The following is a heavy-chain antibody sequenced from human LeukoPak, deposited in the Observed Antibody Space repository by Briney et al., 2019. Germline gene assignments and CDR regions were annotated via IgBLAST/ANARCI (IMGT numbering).Heavy chain of an antibody. V-gene: IGHV6-1*01. D-gene: IGHD5-12*01. Sequence: SQTLSLTCVISGDSVSSNSAAWNWIRQSPSRGLEWLGRTYYRSRWFNGYAVSVKGRITISPDTSKNQFSLQLNSVTPEDTAVYYCTRQYSGGMDVWGQGTTVTVSS. CDR2: TYYRSRWFN. CDR1: GDSVSSNSAA. CDR3: TRQYSGGMDV. J-gene: IGHJ6*02.